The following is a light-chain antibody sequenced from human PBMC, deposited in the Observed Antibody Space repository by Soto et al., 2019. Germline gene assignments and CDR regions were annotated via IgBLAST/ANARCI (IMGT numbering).Light chain of an antibody. Sequence: QSSLTQPASVSGSPVQSITISCTGTSSDVGAYNFFSWYQHHPDKAPKLMISEVSNRPSGVSDRFSGSKSGNTASLTISGPQAEAEADYYRASLTTXSFVFGTGTKVXV. CDR1: SSDVGAYNF. V-gene: IGLV2-14*01. CDR3: ASLTTXSFV. J-gene: IGLJ1*01. CDR2: EVS.